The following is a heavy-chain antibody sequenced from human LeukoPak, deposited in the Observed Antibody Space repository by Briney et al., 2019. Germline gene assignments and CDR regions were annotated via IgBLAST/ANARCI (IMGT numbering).Heavy chain of an antibody. J-gene: IGHJ6*02. CDR3: ARGLLLWFGELSYYYYGMDV. D-gene: IGHD3-10*01. Sequence: PSETLSLTCTVSGGSISSSSYYWGWIRQPPGKGLEWIGSIYYSGSTYYNPSLKSRVTISVDTSKNQFSLKLSSVTAADTAVYYCARGLLLWFGELSYYYYGMDVWGQGTTVTVSS. CDR1: GGSISSSSYY. V-gene: IGHV4-39*07. CDR2: IYYSGST.